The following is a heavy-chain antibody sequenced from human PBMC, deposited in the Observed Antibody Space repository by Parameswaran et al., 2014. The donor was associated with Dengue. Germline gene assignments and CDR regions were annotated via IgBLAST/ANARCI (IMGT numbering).Heavy chain of an antibody. CDR2: IIPILGIA. V-gene: IGHV1-69*10. Sequence: WVRQAPGQGLEWMGGIIPILGIANYAQKFQGRVTITADKSTSTAYMELSSLRSEDTAVYYCASTVTTGSYFDYWGQGTLVTVSS. J-gene: IGHJ4*02. CDR3: ASTVTTGSYFDY. D-gene: IGHD4-17*01.